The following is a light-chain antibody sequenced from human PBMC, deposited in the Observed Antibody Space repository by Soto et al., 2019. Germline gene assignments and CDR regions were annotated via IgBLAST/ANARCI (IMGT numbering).Light chain of an antibody. J-gene: IGLJ1*01. CDR1: SSNIGAGYD. V-gene: IGLV1-40*01. CDR2: GNT. CDR3: QSYDRSLGGYG. Sequence: QSVLTQPPSVSGAPGQRVTISCTGTSSNIGAGYDVHWYQHLPGTAPKLLIYGNTIRPSGVPDRFSGSKSGTSASLAITGLQAEDEADYFLQSYDRSLGGYGFGTGPKGTV.